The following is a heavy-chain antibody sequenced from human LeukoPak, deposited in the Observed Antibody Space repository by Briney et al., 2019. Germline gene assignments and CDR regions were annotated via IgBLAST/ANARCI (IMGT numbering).Heavy chain of an antibody. J-gene: IGHJ4*02. V-gene: IGHV4-59*12. CDR3: ARDRDGYTNLDY. D-gene: IGHD5-24*01. Sequence: PSETLSLTCTVSGGSISSYYWSWIRQPPGKGLEWIGYIYYSGSTNYNPSLKSRVTISVDTSKNQFSLKLSSVTAADTAIYYCARDRDGYTNLDYWGQGTLVTVSS. CDR1: GGSISSYY. CDR2: IYYSGST.